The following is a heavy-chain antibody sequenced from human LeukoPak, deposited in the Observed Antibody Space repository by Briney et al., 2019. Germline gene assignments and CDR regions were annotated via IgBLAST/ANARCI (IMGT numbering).Heavy chain of an antibody. D-gene: IGHD3-16*01. CDR3: ATGVMWDRFDY. Sequence: GGSLRLSCAASGLTFSSYGMHWVRQAPGKGLEWVAFIRYDGSNKYYADSVKGRFTISRDNSKNTQSLQMNSLRAEDTAVYYCATGVMWDRFDYWGQGTLVIVSS. CDR1: GLTFSSYG. J-gene: IGHJ4*02. V-gene: IGHV3-30*02. CDR2: IRYDGSNK.